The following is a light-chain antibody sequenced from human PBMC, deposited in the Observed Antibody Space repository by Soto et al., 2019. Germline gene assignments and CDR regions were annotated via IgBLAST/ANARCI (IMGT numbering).Light chain of an antibody. CDR3: SSWDGSLSGYV. CDR1: SSNIGSNY. CDR2: NNN. V-gene: IGLV1-47*02. J-gene: IGLJ1*01. Sequence: QSALTQSPSASGTPGQGVTISCSGSSSNIGSNYVYWYQQLPGTAPKLLIYNNNQRPSGVPDRFSASKSGTSASLAIRGLRSDDEADYYCSSWDGSLSGYVFGAGTKVTVL.